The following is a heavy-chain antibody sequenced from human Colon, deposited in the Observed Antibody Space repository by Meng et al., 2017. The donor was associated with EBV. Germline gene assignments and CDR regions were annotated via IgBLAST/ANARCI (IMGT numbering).Heavy chain of an antibody. Sequence: LEQGGAGRLKPSETLSLPCAVFGGSFSGNFWTWIRQSPGEGLEWIGEIHHSGSTKYNPSLKNRVSISLDTSKKQFSLQLTSVTAADTAVYFCARDPAQEDFDTSGYMYDSWGPGTLVTVSS. V-gene: IGHV4-34*02. J-gene: IGHJ5*01. CDR1: GGSFSGNF. CDR3: ARDPAQEDFDTSGYMYDS. D-gene: IGHD3-22*01. CDR2: IHHSGST.